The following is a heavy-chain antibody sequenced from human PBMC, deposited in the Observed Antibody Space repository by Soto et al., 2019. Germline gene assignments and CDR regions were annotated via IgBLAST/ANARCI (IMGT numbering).Heavy chain of an antibody. CDR2: ISSSSSYT. J-gene: IGHJ4*02. Sequence: GGSLRLSCAASGFTFSDYYMSWIRQAPGKGLEWVSYISSSSSYTNYADSVKGRFTISRDNAKNSLYLQMNSLRAEDTAVYYCARNLGYDSSGYYYVRYFDYWGQGTLVTVSS. D-gene: IGHD3-22*01. CDR1: GFTFSDYY. V-gene: IGHV3-11*06. CDR3: ARNLGYDSSGYYYVRYFDY.